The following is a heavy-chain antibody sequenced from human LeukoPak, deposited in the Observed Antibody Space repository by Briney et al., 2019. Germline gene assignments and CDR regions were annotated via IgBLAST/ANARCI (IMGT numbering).Heavy chain of an antibody. CDR1: GFTFSSFD. D-gene: IGHD1-1*01. J-gene: IGHJ6*03. V-gene: IGHV3-13*01. CDR2: IGTASDT. Sequence: GSLRLSCAASGFTFSSFDMHWVRRPTGQGLEWVSTIGTASDTYYPGSVEGRFTLSRDNAKNSLYLQMNSLTAGDTAVYYCARGPPRGKYYYMDVWGKGTTVTVSS. CDR3: ARGPPRGKYYYMDV.